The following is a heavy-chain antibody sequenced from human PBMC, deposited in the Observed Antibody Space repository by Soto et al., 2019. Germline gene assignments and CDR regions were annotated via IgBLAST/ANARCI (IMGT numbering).Heavy chain of an antibody. CDR3: SSLTVPLMSLAARPGGFDY. CDR1: GGSFSGYY. J-gene: IGHJ4*02. Sequence: QVHLQQWGAGLLKPSETLSLTCAVYGGSFSGYYWSWIRQPPGKGLAWIAEINNSGSTDYNPSLKGRDIISVVSSTTQFSLKLNSVTAADPAVYYWSSLTVPLMSLAARPGGFDYWCQGTLVTVSS. V-gene: IGHV4-34*02. D-gene: IGHD6-6*01. CDR2: INNSGST.